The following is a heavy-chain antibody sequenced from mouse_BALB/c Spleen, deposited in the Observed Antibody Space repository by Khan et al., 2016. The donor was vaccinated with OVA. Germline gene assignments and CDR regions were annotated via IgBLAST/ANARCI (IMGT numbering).Heavy chain of an antibody. CDR3: ARNNYYGYAMDY. V-gene: IGHV3-2*02. J-gene: IGHJ4*01. D-gene: IGHD1-1*01. CDR1: GYSITSGYA. CDR2: LSYSGST. Sequence: EVKLLESGPGLVKPSQSLSLTCTVTGYSITSGYAWNWIRQFPGNKLEWMGYLSYSGSTSYNPSLRSRISITRATSKNQFFLQLNSVTTEETATYYCARNNYYGYAMDYWGQGTSVTVSS.